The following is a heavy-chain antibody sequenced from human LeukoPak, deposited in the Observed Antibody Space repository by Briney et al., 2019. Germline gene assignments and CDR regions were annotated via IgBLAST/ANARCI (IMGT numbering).Heavy chain of an antibody. CDR2: ISYSGST. D-gene: IGHD6-6*01. V-gene: IGHV4-59*01. J-gene: IGHJ4*02. CDR3: ARGANSSSFDY. Sequence: SETLSLTCTVSGGSISSYYWSWIRQPPGKGLEWIGYISYSGSTSYNPSLKSRVTMSVDTSKNQFSLKLTSVIAADTAVYYCARGANSSSFDYWGQGTLVTVSS. CDR1: GGSISSYY.